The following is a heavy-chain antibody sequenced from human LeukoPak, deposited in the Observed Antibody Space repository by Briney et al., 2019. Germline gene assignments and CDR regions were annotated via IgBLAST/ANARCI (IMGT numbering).Heavy chain of an antibody. Sequence: SETLSLTCTVSGGSISSGDYYWSWIRQPPGKGLEWIGSIYYSGSTYYNPSLKSRVTISVDTSKNQFSLKLSSVTAADTAVYYCARQGIEEEGYQLPQAFDIWGQGTMVTVSS. D-gene: IGHD2-2*01. V-gene: IGHV4-39*01. CDR1: GGSISSGDYY. CDR2: IYYSGST. J-gene: IGHJ3*02. CDR3: ARQGIEEEGYQLPQAFDI.